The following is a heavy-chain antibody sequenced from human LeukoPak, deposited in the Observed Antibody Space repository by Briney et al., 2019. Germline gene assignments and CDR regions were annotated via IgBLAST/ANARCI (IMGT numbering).Heavy chain of an antibody. D-gene: IGHD5-18*01. CDR2: IYYSGST. V-gene: IGHV4-59*01. CDR1: GGSISSYY. J-gene: IGHJ6*03. Sequence: PSETLSLTCTVSGGSISSYYWSWIRQPPGKGLEWIGYIYYSGSTNYNPSLKSRVTISVDTSKNQFSLKLSSVTAADTAVYYCARVGYSCGLRYYYYYYYMDVWGKGTTVTISS. CDR3: ARVGYSCGLRYYYYYYYMDV.